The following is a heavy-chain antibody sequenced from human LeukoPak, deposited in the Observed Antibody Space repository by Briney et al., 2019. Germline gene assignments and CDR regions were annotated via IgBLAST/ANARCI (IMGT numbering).Heavy chain of an antibody. Sequence: GGSLRLSCTASGFTFGDYAMSWVRQAPGKGLEWVGFIRSKAYGGTTEYAASVKGRFTISRDDSKSIAYLQMNSLKTEDTAVYYCTTGCSSTSCSPTSYYYYYGMDVWGQGTTVAVSS. CDR1: GFTFGDYA. V-gene: IGHV3-49*04. CDR2: IRSKAYGGTT. CDR3: TTGCSSTSCSPTSYYYYYGMDV. J-gene: IGHJ6*02. D-gene: IGHD2-2*01.